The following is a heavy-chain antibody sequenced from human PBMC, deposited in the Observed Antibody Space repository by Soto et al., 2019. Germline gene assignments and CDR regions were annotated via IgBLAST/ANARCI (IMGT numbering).Heavy chain of an antibody. CDR2: IGGSGGGT. D-gene: IGHD3-22*01. V-gene: IGHV3-23*01. CDR1: GFTFSIYA. J-gene: IGHJ4*02. Sequence: GGSLRLSCAASGFTFSIYAMSWVRQAPGKGLEWVSTIGGSGGGTSYADFVRGRFTISRDNSRNTLYLQMNSLRAEDTAVYYCAKDAPGSGWLSDYWGQGTLVTVSS. CDR3: AKDAPGSGWLSDY.